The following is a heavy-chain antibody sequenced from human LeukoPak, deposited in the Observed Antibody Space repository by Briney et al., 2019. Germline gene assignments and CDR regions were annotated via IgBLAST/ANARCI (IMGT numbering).Heavy chain of an antibody. CDR1: GYTFTSYG. CDR2: ISAYNGNT. CDR3: ASTDYYGSGSYLRAHYYYGMDV. D-gene: IGHD3-10*01. J-gene: IGHJ6*02. Sequence: GASVKVSCKASGYTFTSYGISWVRQAPGQGLEWMGWISAYNGNTNYAQKLQGRVTMTTDTSTSTAYMELRSLRSDDTAVYYCASTDYYGSGSYLRAHYYYGMDVWGQGTTVTVSS. V-gene: IGHV1-18*01.